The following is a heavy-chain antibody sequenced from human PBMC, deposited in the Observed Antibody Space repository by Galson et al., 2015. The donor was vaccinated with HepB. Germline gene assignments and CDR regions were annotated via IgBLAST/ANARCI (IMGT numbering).Heavy chain of an antibody. Sequence: SLRLSCAASGFTLRSFAMSWVRQAPGKGLEWVSFISGGGGATYYAASVKGRFIISRDSSNNTLYLQMNSLRADDSAVYYCAKTFRNAFDVWGQGTTVTVSS. CDR2: ISGGGGAT. CDR1: GFTLRSFA. J-gene: IGHJ3*01. CDR3: AKTFRNAFDV. D-gene: IGHD3-16*01. V-gene: IGHV3-23*01.